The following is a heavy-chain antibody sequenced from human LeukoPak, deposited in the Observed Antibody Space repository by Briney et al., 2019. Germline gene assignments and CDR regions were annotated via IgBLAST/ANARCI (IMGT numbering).Heavy chain of an antibody. D-gene: IGHD6-13*01. CDR2: ITSDGGDT. J-gene: IGHJ4*02. Sequence: GGSLRPSCSASGFTFSGYAMHWVRQAPGKGLEYVSVITSDGGDTYYADSVKGRFTISRDNSKNTLYLQMSSLKPEDTAVYYCVKSWATSWYVLDFWGQGTLVTVSS. V-gene: IGHV3-64D*09. CDR1: GFTFSGYA. CDR3: VKSWATSWYVLDF.